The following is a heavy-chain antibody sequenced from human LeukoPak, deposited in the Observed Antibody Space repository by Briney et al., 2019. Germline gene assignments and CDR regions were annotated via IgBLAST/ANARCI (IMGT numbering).Heavy chain of an antibody. CDR3: ARDGKDSSGYLGIDY. Sequence: GGSLRLSCAASGFTVSSNYMSCVRQAPGKGLEWVSVIYSGGSTYYADSVKGRFTISRDNSKNTLYLQMNSLRAEDTAVYYCARDGKDSSGYLGIDYWGQGTLVTVSS. J-gene: IGHJ4*02. V-gene: IGHV3-66*01. D-gene: IGHD3-22*01. CDR2: IYSGGST. CDR1: GFTVSSNY.